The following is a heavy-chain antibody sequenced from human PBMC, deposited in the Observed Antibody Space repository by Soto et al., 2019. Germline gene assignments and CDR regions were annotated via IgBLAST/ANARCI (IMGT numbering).Heavy chain of an antibody. V-gene: IGHV4-59*01. CDR1: GGSINDYD. CDR2: MYYSETT. J-gene: IGHJ5*02. D-gene: IGHD6-13*01. Sequence: SETLSLTCTVSGGSINDYDLSWIRHTPGKGLEWVGFMYYSETTKYNPSLKGRVNMSLDTSKNQVSLHLQSVTAADTAVYYCARANSSTWYKLEYKWFDPWGQGTLVTVSS. CDR3: ARANSSTWYKLEYKWFDP.